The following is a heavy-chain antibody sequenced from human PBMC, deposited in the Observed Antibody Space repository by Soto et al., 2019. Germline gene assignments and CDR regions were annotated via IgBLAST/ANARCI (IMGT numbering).Heavy chain of an antibody. CDR1: GGTFSSFA. J-gene: IGHJ4*02. Sequence: QVQLVQSGAEVKKPGSSVNVSCKASGGTFSSFAITWVRQAPGQGLEWMGGIIPLFGTANYAQKFQDRVTLTADESTSTAYMELSRLSSEDTAVYYCARRVADDYGDYTTIDYWGQGTLVTVSS. V-gene: IGHV1-69*12. D-gene: IGHD4-17*01. CDR2: IIPLFGTA. CDR3: ARRVADDYGDYTTIDY.